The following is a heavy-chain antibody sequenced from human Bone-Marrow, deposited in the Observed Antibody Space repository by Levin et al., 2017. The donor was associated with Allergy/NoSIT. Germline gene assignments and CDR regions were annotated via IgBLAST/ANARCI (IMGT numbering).Heavy chain of an antibody. V-gene: IGHV4-39*01. CDR1: GGSISDMSYY. D-gene: IGHD2-15*01. CDR2: VYFSGVT. J-gene: IGHJ4*02. Sequence: SETLSLTCTVSGGSISDMSYYWAWIRQPPGKGLEWIGSVYFSGVTYYKSSLKSRVSISVDTSKNQFSLELNSVTAADTAVYFCARRGSGYCSGGRCYYLDYWGQGTLVTVSS. CDR3: ARRGSGYCSGGRCYYLDY.